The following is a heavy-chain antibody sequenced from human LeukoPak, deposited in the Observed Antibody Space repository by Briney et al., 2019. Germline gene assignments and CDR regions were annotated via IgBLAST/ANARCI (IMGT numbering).Heavy chain of an antibody. J-gene: IGHJ3*02. CDR2: IHYTGNT. CDR3: ARHEPGWRGAFDI. CDR1: RASISSYY. Sequence: SETLSLTCSVSRASISSYYWSWIRQPPGKGLEWIAYIHYTGNTDSNPSLKSRVTISVDTSRRQFSLQLTSVTAAGTAVYYCARHEPGWRGAFDIWGQGTMVTVSS. D-gene: IGHD1-14*01. V-gene: IGHV4-59*08.